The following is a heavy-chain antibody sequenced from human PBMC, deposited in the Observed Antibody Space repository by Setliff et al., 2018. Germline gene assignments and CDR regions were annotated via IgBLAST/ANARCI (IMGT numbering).Heavy chain of an antibody. CDR1: GGTLTDYF. Sequence: ASETLSLTCTVSGGTLTDYFWSWVRQPPGKRLEWIGDIDHGGGSSYNPSLQSRVTLSLDTSENEFSLRLASVTAADTAVYFCARTINFLGSGTWGYMDVWGKGTTVTAP. D-gene: IGHD3-10*01. CDR3: ARTINFLGSGTWGYMDV. J-gene: IGHJ6*03. V-gene: IGHV4-34*01. CDR2: IDHGGGS.